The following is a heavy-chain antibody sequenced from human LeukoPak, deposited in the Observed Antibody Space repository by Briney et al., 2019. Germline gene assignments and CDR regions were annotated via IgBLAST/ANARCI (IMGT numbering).Heavy chain of an antibody. CDR1: GGSISSSSYY. D-gene: IGHD4-17*01. Sequence: SEALSLTCTVSGGSISSSSYYWSWIRQPAGKGLEWIGRIYTSGSTNYNPSLKSRVTMSVDTSKNQFSLKLSSVTAADTAVYYCARLDQKEVTTPEWFHCCMDVWGKGTTVTVSS. V-gene: IGHV4-61*02. J-gene: IGHJ6*03. CDR3: ARLDQKEVTTPEWFHCCMDV. CDR2: IYTSGST.